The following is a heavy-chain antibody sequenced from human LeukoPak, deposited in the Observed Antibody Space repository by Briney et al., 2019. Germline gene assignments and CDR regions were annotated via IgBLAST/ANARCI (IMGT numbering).Heavy chain of an antibody. CDR1: GFTFDTYA. V-gene: IGHV3-23*01. D-gene: IGHD3-22*01. CDR2: ISGNGIKT. J-gene: IGHJ4*02. CDR3: AKRDYSDISGYSPLFAN. Sequence: GGSLRLSCAASGFTFDTYAMSWVRQAPGEGLEWVSGISGNGIKTYYRDSVKGRFTIFRDNSKNTPWLQMNTLRAEDTAVYFCAKRDYSDISGYSPLFANWGQGTLVTVSS.